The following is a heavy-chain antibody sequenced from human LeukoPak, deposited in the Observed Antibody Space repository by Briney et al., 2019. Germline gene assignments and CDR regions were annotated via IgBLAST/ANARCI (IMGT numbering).Heavy chain of an antibody. V-gene: IGHV3-21*01. CDR3: AREKDSYGWWGGLY. CDR1: GFTFSSYS. J-gene: IGHJ4*02. Sequence: PGGSLRLSCAASGFTFSSYSMNWVRQAPGKGLEWVSSISSSSSYIYYADSVKGRFTISRDNAKNSLYLQMNSLRAEDTAVYYCAREKDSYGWWGGLYWGQGTLVTVSS. CDR2: ISSSSSYI. D-gene: IGHD5-18*01.